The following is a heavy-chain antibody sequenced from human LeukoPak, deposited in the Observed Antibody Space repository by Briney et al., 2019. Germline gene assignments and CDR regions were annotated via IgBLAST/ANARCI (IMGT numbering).Heavy chain of an antibody. D-gene: IGHD2-2*01. Sequence: SETLSLTCTVSGGSISSGGYYWSWIRQPPGKGLEWIGYIYHSGSTYYNPSLKSRVTISVDRSKNQFSLKLSSVTAADTAVYYCARGVRADIVVVPAAPYFDYWGQGTLVTVSS. CDR3: ARGVRADIVVVPAAPYFDY. V-gene: IGHV4-30-2*01. J-gene: IGHJ4*02. CDR2: IYHSGST. CDR1: GGSISSGGYY.